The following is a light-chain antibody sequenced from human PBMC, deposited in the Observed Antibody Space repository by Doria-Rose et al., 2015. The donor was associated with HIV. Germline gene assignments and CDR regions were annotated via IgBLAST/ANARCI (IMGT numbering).Light chain of an antibody. CDR3: QQYYDTPS. CDR2: WAS. V-gene: IGKV4-1*01. CDR1: QSLLYTSKNY. Sequence: TQSPESLGMSLGERATLNCKSNQSLLYTSKNYLAWYRQKPGQPPKLLIYWASARQSGVPARFSGSRSGTDLTLTISSLEAEDVAVYYCQQYYDTPSFGPGTTVDIK. J-gene: IGKJ3*01.